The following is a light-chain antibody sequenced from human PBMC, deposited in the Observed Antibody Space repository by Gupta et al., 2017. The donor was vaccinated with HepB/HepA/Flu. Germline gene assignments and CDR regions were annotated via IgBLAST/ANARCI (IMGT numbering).Light chain of an antibody. CDR3: TSWHSSTVV. CDR2: YNSDADN. J-gene: IGLJ2*01. V-gene: IGLV5-45*02. Sequence: HAVLPSPSSLSASRGPSASLTCTFRSDHNVDPYTIYWYQQKPGSPLHYLLRYNSDADNQQGAGAPALFVGTKDASANAGILVMSGLQSADEDDYYGTSWHSSTVVFGGGTKLTVL. CDR1: SDHNVDPYT.